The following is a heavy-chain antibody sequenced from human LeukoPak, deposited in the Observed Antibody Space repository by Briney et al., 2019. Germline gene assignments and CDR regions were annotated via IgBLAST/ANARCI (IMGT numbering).Heavy chain of an antibody. CDR3: AKGSGYSYVQHFDY. D-gene: IGHD5-18*01. CDR1: GFTFDDYA. V-gene: IGHV3-9*01. CDR2: ISWNSRSI. Sequence: GGSLRLSCAASGFTFDDYAMHWVRQAPGKGLEWVSGISWNSRSISYADSVKGRFTISRDNSKNTLYLQMNSLRAEDTAVYYCAKGSGYSYVQHFDYWGQGTLVTVSS. J-gene: IGHJ4*02.